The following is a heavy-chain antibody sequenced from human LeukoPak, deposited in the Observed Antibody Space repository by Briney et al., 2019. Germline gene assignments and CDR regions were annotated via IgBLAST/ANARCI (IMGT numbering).Heavy chain of an antibody. CDR3: ARESGNSFEYFQH. CDR2: ISYDGSNK. CDR1: GFTFSSYA. D-gene: IGHD4-23*01. Sequence: GGSLRLSCAASGFTFSSYAMHWVRQARGKGLEWVAVISYDGSNKYYADSVKGRFTISRDNSKNTLYLQMNSLRAEDTAVYYCARESGNSFEYFQHWGQGTLVTVSS. J-gene: IGHJ1*01. V-gene: IGHV3-30-3*01.